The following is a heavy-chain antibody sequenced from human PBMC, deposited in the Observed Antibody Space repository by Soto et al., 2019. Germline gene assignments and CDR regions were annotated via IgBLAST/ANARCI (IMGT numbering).Heavy chain of an antibody. CDR1: GGSISIYY. V-gene: IGHV4-4*07. CDR2: IYTSGST. D-gene: IGHD1-26*01. J-gene: IGHJ5*02. Sequence: AETLCLTCTVSGGSISIYYWGWIRQPDGKGLEWIARIYTSGSTNYNPSLKSRVTMSVDTSKNQFSLKLSSVTAADTAVYYCARGMVGSYSNWFDPWGQGTLVTGSS. CDR3: ARGMVGSYSNWFDP.